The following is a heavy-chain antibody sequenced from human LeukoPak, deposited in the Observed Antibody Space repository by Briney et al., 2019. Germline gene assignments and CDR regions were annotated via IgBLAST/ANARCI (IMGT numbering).Heavy chain of an antibody. CDR3: ARDGYLAPVIAFLDY. J-gene: IGHJ4*02. CDR1: GFAFSSYW. CDR2: LKGDGSRA. Sequence: GGSLRLSCAASGFAFSSYWMHWVRQSPGKGLEWVGQLKGDGSRANYADSVRGRFTISRDNAKNTVYLQLNSLRAEDTAVYYCARDGYLAPVIAFLDYWGQGTPVTVSS. V-gene: IGHV3-74*01. D-gene: IGHD2-2*03.